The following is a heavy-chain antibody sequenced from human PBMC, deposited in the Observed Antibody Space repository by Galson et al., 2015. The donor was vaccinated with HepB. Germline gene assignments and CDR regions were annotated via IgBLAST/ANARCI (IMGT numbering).Heavy chain of an antibody. CDR3: ARDLKRTYFSDSGNYPYAPYFDF. CDR1: GGSVAYGDYY. J-gene: IGHJ3*01. Sequence: SLTCTVSGGSVAYGDYYWTWIRQPPGKGLEWIGSIFYSGSTFYNPSLKSRLTISHDTSKNQFSLRLTYVTAADTAVYYCARDLKRTYFSDSGNYPYAPYFDFWGQGMMVTVSS. D-gene: IGHD3-10*01. CDR2: IFYSGST. V-gene: IGHV4-30-4*01.